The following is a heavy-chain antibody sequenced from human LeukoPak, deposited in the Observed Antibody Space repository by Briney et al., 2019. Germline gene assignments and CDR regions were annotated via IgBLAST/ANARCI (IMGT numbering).Heavy chain of an antibody. Sequence: PGGSLRLSCVTSGSTFSIYALSWVRQAPGKGLEWVSAISGTDGSTYYADSVKGRFTISRDNSKNTLYLQMNSLRVEDTAVYYCTKPSGAAAVDYWGQGTLVTVSS. J-gene: IGHJ4*02. V-gene: IGHV3-23*01. D-gene: IGHD6-25*01. CDR3: TKPSGAAAVDY. CDR1: GSTFSIYA. CDR2: ISGTDGST.